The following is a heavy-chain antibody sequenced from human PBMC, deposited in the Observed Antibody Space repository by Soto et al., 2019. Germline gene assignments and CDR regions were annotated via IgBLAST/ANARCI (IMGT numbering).Heavy chain of an antibody. CDR3: ARSQGGYSNSPPWFDP. CDR1: GGSISSSSYY. Sequence: SETLSLTCTVSGGSISSSSYYWGWIRQPPGKGLEWIGSIYYSGSTYYNPSLKSRVTISVDTSKNQFSLKLSSVTAADTAVYYCARSQGGYSNSPPWFDPWGQGTLVTVSS. D-gene: IGHD4-4*01. J-gene: IGHJ5*02. V-gene: IGHV4-39*01. CDR2: IYYSGST.